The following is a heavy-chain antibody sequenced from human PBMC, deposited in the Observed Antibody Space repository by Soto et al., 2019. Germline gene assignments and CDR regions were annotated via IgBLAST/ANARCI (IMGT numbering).Heavy chain of an antibody. D-gene: IGHD5-12*01. V-gene: IGHV4-30-2*06. Sequence: QLRLQESGSGVVKTSESLSLTCTVFGASISYGGYSWSWIRQSPGGGLAWIGHITHLENTYFNPSFKSRLTMSIDRTKNQFSLKLPYLTAADKGVYYCVRGGGYDSFEYWGQGILVTVSS. CDR2: ITHLENT. J-gene: IGHJ4*02. CDR3: VRGGGYDSFEY. CDR1: GASISYGGYS.